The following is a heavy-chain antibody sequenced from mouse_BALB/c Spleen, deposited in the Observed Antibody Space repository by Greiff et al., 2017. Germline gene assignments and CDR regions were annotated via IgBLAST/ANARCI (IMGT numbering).Heavy chain of an antibody. J-gene: IGHJ4*01. V-gene: IGHV3-6*02. D-gene: IGHD1-2*01. CDR3: AILRLRYYAMDY. CDR2: ISYDGSN. CDR1: GYSITSGYY. Sequence: EVHLVESGPGLVKPSQSLSLTCSVTGYSITSGYYWNWIRQFPGNKLEWMGYISYDGSNNYNPSLKNRISITRDTSKNQFFLKLNSVTTEDTATYYCAILRLRYYAMDYWGQGTSVTVSS.